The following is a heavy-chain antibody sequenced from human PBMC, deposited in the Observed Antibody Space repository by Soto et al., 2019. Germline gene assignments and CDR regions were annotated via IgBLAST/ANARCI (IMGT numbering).Heavy chain of an antibody. Sequence: QITLKESGPPLVNPTQTLTLTCTFSGFSLSTYGMGVGWIRQPPGKAPEWLALIYWNEDRRYSPSLKSRLTITKDTSKNQVVLTMTNMDPVDTATYYCVHSPSSSPSGYWGQGTLVTVSS. D-gene: IGHD6-13*01. CDR1: GFSLSTYGMG. CDR3: VHSPSSSPSGY. CDR2: IYWNEDR. J-gene: IGHJ4*02. V-gene: IGHV2-5*01.